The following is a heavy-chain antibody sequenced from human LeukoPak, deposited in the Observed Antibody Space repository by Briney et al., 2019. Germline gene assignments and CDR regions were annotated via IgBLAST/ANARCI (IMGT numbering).Heavy chain of an antibody. CDR1: GFTFSSCA. J-gene: IGHJ4*02. Sequence: PGGSLRLSCAASGFTFSSCAMSWVRHAPGKGLEWVSAISESGDATYYADSVRGRFTISRDNSKNTLYLQMNRLRVDDTAIYYCAKDRDYWGQGTLVTVSS. V-gene: IGHV3-23*01. CDR2: ISESGDAT. CDR3: AKDRDY.